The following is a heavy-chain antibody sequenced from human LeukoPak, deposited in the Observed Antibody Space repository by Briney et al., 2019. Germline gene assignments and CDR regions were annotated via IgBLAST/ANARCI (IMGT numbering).Heavy chain of an antibody. CDR2: ISSSSSYI. J-gene: IGHJ3*02. V-gene: IGHV3-21*01. Sequence: GWSLRLACAASGFTVSSYSMNWVRQAPGKGLQWASSISSSSSYIYYADSVKGRFTISRDNAKNLLYLQMNSLRAEDTAVYYCARDPLKRAFDIWGQGTMVTVSS. CDR1: GFTVSSYS. CDR3: ARDPLKRAFDI.